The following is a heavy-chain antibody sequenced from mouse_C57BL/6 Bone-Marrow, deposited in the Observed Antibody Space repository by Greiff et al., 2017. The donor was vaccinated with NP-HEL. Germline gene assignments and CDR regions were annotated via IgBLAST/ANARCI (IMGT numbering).Heavy chain of an antibody. CDR3: ATSWYFDV. J-gene: IGHJ1*03. Sequence: QVQLQQPGAELVMPGASVKLSCKASGYTFTSYWMHWVKQRPGQGLEWIGEIDPSDSYTNYNQKFKGKSTLTVDKSSSTAYMQLSSLTSEDSAVYYCATSWYFDVGGTGTTVTVSA. V-gene: IGHV1-69*01. CDR2: IDPSDSYT. CDR1: GYTFTSYW.